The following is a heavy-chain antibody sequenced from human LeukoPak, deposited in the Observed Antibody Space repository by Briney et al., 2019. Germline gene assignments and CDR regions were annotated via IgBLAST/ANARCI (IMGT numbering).Heavy chain of an antibody. Sequence: GASVKVSCKASGYTFTGYYMHWVRQAPGQGLEWMGWINPNSGGTNYAQKFQGRVTITRNTSISTAYMELSSLRSEDTAVYYCARWALETYSGSYFADYWGQGTLVTVSS. J-gene: IGHJ4*02. CDR2: INPNSGGT. CDR3: ARWALETYSGSYFADY. V-gene: IGHV1-2*02. D-gene: IGHD1-26*01. CDR1: GYTFTGYY.